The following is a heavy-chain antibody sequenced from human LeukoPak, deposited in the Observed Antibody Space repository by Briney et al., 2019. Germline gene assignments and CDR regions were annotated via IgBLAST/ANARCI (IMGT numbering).Heavy chain of an antibody. Sequence: SVTVSFTASGGTFTIYAISWVRQAPGQGLGWMGRIIPILGIANYSQKFQGRVTITADKSTSTAYMELSSLRSEDTAVYYCARVESSSGPFDYWGQGTLVTVSS. D-gene: IGHD6-19*01. CDR2: IIPILGIA. CDR1: GGTFTIYA. J-gene: IGHJ4*02. CDR3: ARVESSSGPFDY. V-gene: IGHV1-69*04.